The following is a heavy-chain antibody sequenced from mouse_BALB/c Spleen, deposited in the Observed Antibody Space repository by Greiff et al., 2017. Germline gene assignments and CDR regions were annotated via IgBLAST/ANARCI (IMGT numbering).Heavy chain of an antibody. Sequence: VQLQQSGAELVKPGASMKISCKASGYSFTGYTMNWVKQSHGKTLEWIGLINPYNGGTSYNQKFKGKATLTVDKSSSTAYMELLSLTSEDSAVYYCARGPYDYDYAMDYWGQGTSVTVSA. CDR3: ARGPYDYDYAMDY. V-gene: IGHV1-18*01. CDR1: GYSFTGYT. CDR2: INPYNGGT. D-gene: IGHD2-4*01. J-gene: IGHJ4*01.